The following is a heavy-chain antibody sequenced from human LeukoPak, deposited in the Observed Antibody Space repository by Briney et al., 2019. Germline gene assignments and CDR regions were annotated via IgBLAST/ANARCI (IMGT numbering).Heavy chain of an antibody. CDR2: IWYDGSNK. J-gene: IGHJ4*02. CDR3: ARESWSGYHYFDY. D-gene: IGHD3-3*01. V-gene: IGHV3-33*01. CDR1: GFTFSSYG. Sequence: PGGSLRLSCAASGFTFSSYGMHWVRQAPGKGLEWVAVIWYDGSNKYYADSVKGRFTISRDNSKNTLYLQMNSLRAEDTAVYYCARESWSGYHYFDYWGQGTLVTVSS.